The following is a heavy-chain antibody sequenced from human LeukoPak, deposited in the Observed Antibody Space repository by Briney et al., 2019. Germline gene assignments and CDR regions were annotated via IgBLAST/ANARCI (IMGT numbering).Heavy chain of an antibody. CDR2: IYYSGST. J-gene: IGHJ4*02. CDR1: GGSISSYY. V-gene: IGHV4-59*01. CDR3: ARSRGYFDY. Sequence: TSETLSLTCTVSGGSISSYYWSWIRQPPGKGLEWIGYIYYSGSTNYNTSLKSRVTISVGTAKNQFSLKRSSVTAADTALYYCARSRGYFDYWGQGTLVTVSS. D-gene: IGHD6-13*01.